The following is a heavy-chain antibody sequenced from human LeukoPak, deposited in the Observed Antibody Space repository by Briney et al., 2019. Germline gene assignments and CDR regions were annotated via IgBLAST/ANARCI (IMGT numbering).Heavy chain of an antibody. CDR3: ARNNIVVVPAAMGTLTSHPVRFDP. Sequence: GASVKVSCKASGYTFTSYDINWVRQATGQGLEWMGWMNPNSGNTGYAQKFQGRVTMTTDTSTSTAYMELRSLRSDDTAVYYCARNNIVVVPAAMGTLTSHPVRFDPWGQGTLVTVSS. V-gene: IGHV1-8*01. CDR1: GYTFTSYD. D-gene: IGHD2-2*01. J-gene: IGHJ5*02. CDR2: MNPNSGNT.